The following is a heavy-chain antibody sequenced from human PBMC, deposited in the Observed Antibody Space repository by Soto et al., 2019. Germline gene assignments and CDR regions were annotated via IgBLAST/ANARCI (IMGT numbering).Heavy chain of an antibody. D-gene: IGHD3-10*01. J-gene: IGHJ6*02. CDR1: GGSISSSNW. V-gene: IGHV4-4*02. CDR2: IYHSGST. Sequence: SETLSLTCAVSGGSISSSNWWSWVRQPPGKGLEWIGEIYHSGSTNYNPSLKSRVTISVDKSKNQFSLKLSFVTAADTAVYYCARYFTMVRGDLGDYGMDVWGQGTTVTVSS. CDR3: ARYFTMVRGDLGDYGMDV.